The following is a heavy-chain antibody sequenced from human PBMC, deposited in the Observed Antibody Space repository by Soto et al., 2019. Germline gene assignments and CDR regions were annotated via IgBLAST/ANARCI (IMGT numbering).Heavy chain of an antibody. CDR2: ISDSGGST. V-gene: IGHV3-23*01. CDR3: AKYGQQQNGDWFDP. Sequence: EVQLLEFGGGLVQPGGSLRLSCAASGFTFSSFAMSWVRQAPGTGLEWVSAISDSGGSTYYADSAKGRFTISRDNSKNTVYLQVTRLRAEDTAVYYGAKYGQQQNGDWFDPWGQGTLVAVSS. D-gene: IGHD6-13*01. J-gene: IGHJ5*02. CDR1: GFTFSSFA.